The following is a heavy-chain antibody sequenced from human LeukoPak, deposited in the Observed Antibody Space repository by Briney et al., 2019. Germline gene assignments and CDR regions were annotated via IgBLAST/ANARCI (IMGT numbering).Heavy chain of an antibody. Sequence: ASVKVSCKASGYTFTSYGISWVRQAPGQGLEWMGWISAYNGNTNYAQKLQGRVTMTTDTSTSTAYMELSSLRSEDTAVYYCARDNGGSAAAGTEGGFDYWGQGTLVTVSS. CDR3: ARDNGGSAAAGTEGGFDY. V-gene: IGHV1-18*01. CDR2: ISAYNGNT. D-gene: IGHD6-13*01. J-gene: IGHJ4*02. CDR1: GYTFTSYG.